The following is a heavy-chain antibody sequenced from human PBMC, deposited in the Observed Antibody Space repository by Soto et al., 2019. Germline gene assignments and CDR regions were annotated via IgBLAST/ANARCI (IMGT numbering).Heavy chain of an antibody. CDR3: AKDSPSYTTSPFYFDS. D-gene: IGHD2-2*02. CDR2: ITSNGDST. J-gene: IGHJ4*02. V-gene: IGHV3-23*01. Sequence: VGSLRLSCAAFGFDFNKYAMTWVRQAPGKGLQWVSSITSNGDSTYYADSVKGRFTTSRDNSKNTLYLQMNSLRADGTAVFYCAKDSPSYTTSPFYFDSWGQGTLVTVSS. CDR1: GFDFNKYA.